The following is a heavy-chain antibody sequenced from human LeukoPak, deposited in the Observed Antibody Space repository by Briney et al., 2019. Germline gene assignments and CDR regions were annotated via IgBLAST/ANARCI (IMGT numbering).Heavy chain of an antibody. D-gene: IGHD2-21*02. J-gene: IGHJ4*02. CDR2: IYPGDSDT. V-gene: IGHV5-51*01. CDR1: GSSFTSYW. CDR3: ARWVVVTAIVDY. Sequence: PGASLKISCKGSGSSFTSYWIGWVRQLPGKGLEWMGIIYPGDSDTRYSPSFQGQVTISADKSISTAYLQWSSLKASDTAMYYCARWVVVTAIVDYWGQGTLVTVSS.